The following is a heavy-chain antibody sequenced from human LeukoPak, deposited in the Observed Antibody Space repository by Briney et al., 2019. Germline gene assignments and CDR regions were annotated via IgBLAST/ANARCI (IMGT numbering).Heavy chain of an antibody. CDR1: GYTFTAHY. Sequence: ASVKVSCRASGYTFTAHYIHWVRQAPGQGLEWMGWIDPNSGGTNYAQKFLGSVTMTGDTSINTAFMELSRLRSDDTAIYYCARGRGTTMIRGVITNYFDLWGRGSLVTVSS. J-gene: IGHJ2*01. CDR3: ARGRGTTMIRGVITNYFDL. V-gene: IGHV1-2*02. CDR2: IDPNSGGT. D-gene: IGHD3-10*01.